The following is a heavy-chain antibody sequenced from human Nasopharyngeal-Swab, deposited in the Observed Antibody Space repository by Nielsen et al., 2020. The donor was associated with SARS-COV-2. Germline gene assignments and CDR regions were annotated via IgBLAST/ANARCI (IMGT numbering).Heavy chain of an antibody. CDR3: TRGRDGYNWNHPYYYYGMDV. D-gene: IGHD1-14*01. Sequence: GESLKISCAASGFTFSNAWMSWVRQAPGKGLEWVGRIKSKTDGGTTDYAAPVKGRFTISRDDSKNTLYLQMNSLKTEDTAVCYCTRGRDGYNWNHPYYYYGMDVWGQGTTVTVSS. CDR2: IKSKTDGGTT. CDR1: GFTFSNAW. V-gene: IGHV3-15*01. J-gene: IGHJ6*02.